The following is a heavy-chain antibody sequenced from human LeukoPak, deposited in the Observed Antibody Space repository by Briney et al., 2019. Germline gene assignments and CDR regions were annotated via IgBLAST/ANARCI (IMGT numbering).Heavy chain of an antibody. D-gene: IGHD2-21*01. CDR2: ISSSSSTI. CDR3: ARDGGGPLFS. Sequence: GGSLRLSCAASGFTFSSYSMNWVRQAPGKGLEWVSYISSSSSTIYYADSVKGRFTISRDNAKNSLYLQMNSLRAEDTAVYYCARDGGGPLFSWGQGTLVTVSS. V-gene: IGHV3-48*01. CDR1: GFTFSSYS. J-gene: IGHJ4*02.